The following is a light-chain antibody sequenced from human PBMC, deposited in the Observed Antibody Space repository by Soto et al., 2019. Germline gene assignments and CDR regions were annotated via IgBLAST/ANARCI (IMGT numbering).Light chain of an antibody. CDR2: TNN. V-gene: IGLV1-44*01. CDR1: SSNIGSNT. Sequence: QAVVTQPPSASGTPGQRVTISCSGSSSNIGSNTVNWYQQFPGAAPKLLISTNNQRPSGVPDRFSGSKSGTSASLTITGLQSDDEAVYYCAAWDDSLNGRGVSGGGTKLTVL. CDR3: AAWDDSLNGRGV. J-gene: IGLJ3*02.